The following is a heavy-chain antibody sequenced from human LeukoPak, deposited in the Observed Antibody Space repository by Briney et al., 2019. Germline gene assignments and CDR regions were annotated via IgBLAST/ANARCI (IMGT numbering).Heavy chain of an antibody. CDR3: ARHGGGGDRWRIFDY. V-gene: IGHV5-51*01. J-gene: IGHJ4*02. Sequence: GESLKISCKGSGYNFTSYWIGWVRQMPGKGLEWMGIINPGDSETRYSPSFQGQVTISADKSISTAYLQWSSLKASDTAMYYCARHGGGGDRWRIFDYWGQGTLVTVSS. CDR1: GYNFTSYW. CDR2: INPGDSET. D-gene: IGHD2-15*01.